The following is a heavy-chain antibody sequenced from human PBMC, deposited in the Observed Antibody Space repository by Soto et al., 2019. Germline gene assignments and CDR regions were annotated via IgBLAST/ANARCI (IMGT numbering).Heavy chain of an antibody. Sequence: EVQLVESGGDLVQPGGSLRLSCEASGFTLSDHYMDWVRQAPGKGLEWVGRSRDRANGYTTEYAASVKGRFTISRDDSKNSLYLQMNSLKTEDTAVYYCGRSRSASCHIAFDFWGQGTLLTVSS. CDR1: GFTLSDHY. J-gene: IGHJ4*02. V-gene: IGHV3-72*01. D-gene: IGHD2-21*01. CDR2: SRDRANGYTT. CDR3: GRSRSASCHIAFDF.